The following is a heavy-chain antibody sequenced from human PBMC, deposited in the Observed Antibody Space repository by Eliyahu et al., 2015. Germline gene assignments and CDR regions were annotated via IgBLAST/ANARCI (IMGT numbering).Heavy chain of an antibody. J-gene: IGHJ6*02. Sequence: EVQLVESGGGLVPPGGSLXLSCVLXXFSFNEHAMHWVRQAPGKGLEWVSGILWDSSRIGYADSVKGRFTISRDSAKNSLYLQMNSLRAEDTALYYCAKDILPGGADVWGQGTTVTVSS. D-gene: IGHD2/OR15-2a*01. CDR2: ILWDSSRI. CDR3: AKDILPGGADV. CDR1: XFSFNEHA. V-gene: IGHV3-9*01.